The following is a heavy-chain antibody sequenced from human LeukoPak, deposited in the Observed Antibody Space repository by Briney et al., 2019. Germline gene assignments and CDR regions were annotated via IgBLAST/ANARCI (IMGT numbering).Heavy chain of an antibody. CDR2: ISGSGGST. V-gene: IGHV3-23*01. CDR3: AKGSGWYV. D-gene: IGHD6-19*01. J-gene: IGHJ4*02. CDR1: GFTFSSSS. Sequence: GGSLRLSCAASGFTFSSSSMSWVRQAPGKGLEWVSVISGSGGSTDYADSVKGRFTISRDNSKNTLYLQINSLRAEDTAVYYRAKGSGWYVWGQGTLVTVSS.